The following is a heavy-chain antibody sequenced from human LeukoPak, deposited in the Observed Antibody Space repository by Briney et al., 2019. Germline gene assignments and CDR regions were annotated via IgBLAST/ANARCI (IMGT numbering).Heavy chain of an antibody. D-gene: IGHD6-6*01. CDR2: ISGSGGST. J-gene: IGHJ4*02. CDR1: GFKFNDYA. Sequence: GGSLRLSCAASGFKFNDYAMSWVRQAPGKGLEWVSAISGSGGSTYYADSVKGRFTISRDNSKNTLYLQMNSLRAEDTAVYYCAKVSSPTASFDYWGQGTLVTVSS. V-gene: IGHV3-23*01. CDR3: AKVSSPTASFDY.